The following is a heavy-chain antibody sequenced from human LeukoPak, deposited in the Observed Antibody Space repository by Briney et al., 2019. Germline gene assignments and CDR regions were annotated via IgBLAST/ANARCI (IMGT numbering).Heavy chain of an antibody. Sequence: SETLSLTCTVSGGSISNYYWSWIRQPAGKGLEWIGRIYSDGRTNYDLSLSSRLAMSVDTSKNQFSLKLSSVTAAYTAVYYCARDLSSRGVISLDYWGQGTLVTVSS. D-gene: IGHD3-10*01. CDR3: ARDLSSRGVISLDY. CDR2: IYSDGRT. CDR1: GGSISNYY. J-gene: IGHJ4*02. V-gene: IGHV4-4*07.